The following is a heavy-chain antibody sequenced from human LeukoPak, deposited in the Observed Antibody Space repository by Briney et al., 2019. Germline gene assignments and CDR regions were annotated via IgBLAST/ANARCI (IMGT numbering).Heavy chain of an antibody. J-gene: IGHJ4*02. V-gene: IGHV3-43*01. CDR2: IIWDGSNT. Sequence: GGSLRLSCVVSGLTFNEYTMHWVRQAPGKGLEWVSLIIWDGSNTYYADSVKGRFTISRDNSKNTRYLQMTSLRAEDTAVYYCAKHPSGYYYDHFDYWGQGTLVTVSS. CDR3: AKHPSGYYYDHFDY. CDR1: GLTFNEYT. D-gene: IGHD3-22*01.